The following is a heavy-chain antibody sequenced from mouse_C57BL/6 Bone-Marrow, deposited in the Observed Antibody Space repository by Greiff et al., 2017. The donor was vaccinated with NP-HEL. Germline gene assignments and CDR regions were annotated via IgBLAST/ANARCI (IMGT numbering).Heavy chain of an antibody. CDR2: INPSSGYT. Sequence: QVQLQQSGAELAKPGASVKLSCKASGYTFTSYWMHWVKQRPGQGLEWIGNINPSSGYTKYNQKFKDKATLTADKSSSTAYMQLSSLTSEDSAVYYCARCKDYGSSYVDYWGQGTSVTVSS. V-gene: IGHV1-7*01. D-gene: IGHD1-1*01. CDR3: ARCKDYGSSYVDY. CDR1: GYTFTSYW. J-gene: IGHJ4*01.